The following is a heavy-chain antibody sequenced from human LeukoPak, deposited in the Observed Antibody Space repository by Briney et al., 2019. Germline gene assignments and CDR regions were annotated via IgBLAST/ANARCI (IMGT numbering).Heavy chain of an antibody. D-gene: IGHD6-13*01. CDR2: IIPIFGTA. J-gene: IGHJ4*02. CDR1: GGTFSICA. V-gene: IGHV1-69*05. Sequence: SVKVSFKASGGTFSICAISWVRQAPGPGLELMGRIIPIFGTANYAQKFQGRVTITTDESTSTAYMELSSLRPEDTAVYYCARDTYSSSWYVPNYFDYWGQGTLVTVSS. CDR3: ARDTYSSSWYVPNYFDY.